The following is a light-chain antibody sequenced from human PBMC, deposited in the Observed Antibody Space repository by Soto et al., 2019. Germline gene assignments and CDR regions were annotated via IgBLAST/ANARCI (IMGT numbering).Light chain of an antibody. CDR3: QQRSNWPSIT. CDR1: QSVRSY. J-gene: IGKJ5*01. CDR2: DAS. Sequence: ETVLTQSPATLSLSPGERATLSCRASQSVRSYLAWYQQKPGQAPRLLIYDASNRATGIPARFSGSGSGTDFTLTISSLEPEDFAVYYCQQRSNWPSITFGQGTRLEIK. V-gene: IGKV3-11*01.